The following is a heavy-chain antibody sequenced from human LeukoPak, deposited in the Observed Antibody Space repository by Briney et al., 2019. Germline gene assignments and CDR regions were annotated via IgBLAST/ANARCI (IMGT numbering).Heavy chain of an antibody. CDR3: ARAGYVWGSYRH. D-gene: IGHD3-16*02. CDR2: IKQDGSEK. CDR1: GFTFSSYW. Sequence: QSGGSLRLSCAASGFTFSSYWMTWVRQAPGKGLEWVANIKQDGSEKYYVDSVKGRSTISRDNAKNSLSLQMNSLRAEDTAVYYCARAGYVWGSYRHWGQGTLVTVSS. V-gene: IGHV3-7*01. J-gene: IGHJ4*02.